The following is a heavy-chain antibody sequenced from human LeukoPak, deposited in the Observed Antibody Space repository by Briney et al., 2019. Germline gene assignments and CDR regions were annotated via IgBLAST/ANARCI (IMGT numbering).Heavy chain of an antibody. CDR1: GFTVSSNY. D-gene: IGHD6-13*01. CDR2: IYSGGST. V-gene: IGHV3-53*01. Sequence: GGSLRLSCAASGFTVSSNYMSWVRQAPGKGLEWVSVIYSGGSTYYADSVKGRFTISRDNSKNTLYLQMNSLRAEDTAVYYCAREQYSSSWYKRGYYYYYMDVWGKGTTVTVSS. CDR3: AREQYSSSWYKRGYYYYYMDV. J-gene: IGHJ6*03.